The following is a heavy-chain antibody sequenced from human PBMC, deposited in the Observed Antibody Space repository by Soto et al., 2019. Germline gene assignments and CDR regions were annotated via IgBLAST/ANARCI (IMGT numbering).Heavy chain of an antibody. CDR1: GFNFSSYG. D-gene: IGHD3-22*01. CDR3: ARGLYDSSGYYIDY. Sequence: PGGSLRLSCAVSGFNFSSYGMHWVRQAPGKGLEWVAVIWYDGSNKYYADSVKGRFTISRDNSKNTLYLQMNSLRAEDTAVYYCARGLYDSSGYYIDYWGQGTLVTVSS. V-gene: IGHV3-30*19. CDR2: IWYDGSNK. J-gene: IGHJ4*02.